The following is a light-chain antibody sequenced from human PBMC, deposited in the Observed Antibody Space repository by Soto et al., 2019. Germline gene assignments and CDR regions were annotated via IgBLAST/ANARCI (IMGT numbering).Light chain of an antibody. Sequence: EILMTQYPATLSGSPGERATLSWRASQSVSSYLAWYQQKPGQAPRLLIYGASTRATGIPARFSGSGSATEFTLPISSLQPQDFAAYYCQQYNNWPTWTFGQGTQVDIK. V-gene: IGKV3-15*01. J-gene: IGKJ1*01. CDR1: QSVSSY. CDR3: QQYNNWPTWT. CDR2: GAS.